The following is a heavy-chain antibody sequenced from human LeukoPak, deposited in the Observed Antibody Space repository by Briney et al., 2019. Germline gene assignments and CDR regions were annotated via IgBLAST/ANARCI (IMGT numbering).Heavy chain of an antibody. CDR1: GFAFSSYS. J-gene: IGHJ4*02. CDR2: ISSSSSYI. V-gene: IGHV3-21*01. CDR3: ATDSYVSGSYYRLFY. D-gene: IGHD3-10*01. Sequence: GGSLRLSWAASGFAFSSYSMNWVRQAPGKGLEWVSSISSSSSYIYYADSVKGRFTISRDNAKNTLYLQMNNLRAEDTAIYYCATDSYVSGSYYRLFYWGQGTLVTVSS.